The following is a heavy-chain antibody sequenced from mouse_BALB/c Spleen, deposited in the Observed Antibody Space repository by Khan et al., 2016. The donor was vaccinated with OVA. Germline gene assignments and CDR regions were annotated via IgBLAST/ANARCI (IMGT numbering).Heavy chain of an antibody. CDR1: GYTFTDFT. CDR3: TRGGGGNRFAY. Sequence: VQLQQSGAELVRPGVSVKISCKGSGYTFTDFTMHGVKQSHAMSLEWIGVISTYYGDATYNQKFKDKATMTVDKSSSTAYMELARLTSEDSAIYYCTRGGGGNRFAYWGQGTLVTVSA. V-gene: IGHV1S137*01. J-gene: IGHJ3*01. CDR2: ISTYYGDA.